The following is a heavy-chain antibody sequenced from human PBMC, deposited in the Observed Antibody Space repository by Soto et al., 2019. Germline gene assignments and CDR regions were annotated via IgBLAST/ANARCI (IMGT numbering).Heavy chain of an antibody. V-gene: IGHV3-30-3*01. CDR2: ISYDGSNK. CDR3: ARDPQELRNAFDI. D-gene: IGHD1-26*01. J-gene: IGHJ3*02. Sequence: EGSLRLSCAASGFTFSSYAMHWVRQAPGKGLEWVAVISYDGSNKYYADSVKGRFTISRDNSKNTLYLQMNSLRAEDTAVYYCARDPQELRNAFDIWGQGTMVTVSS. CDR1: GFTFSSYA.